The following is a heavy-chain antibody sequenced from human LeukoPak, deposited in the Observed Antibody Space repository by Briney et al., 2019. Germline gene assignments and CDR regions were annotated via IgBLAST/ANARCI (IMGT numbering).Heavy chain of an antibody. CDR2: ISGYNGNT. D-gene: IGHD1-26*01. Sequence: ASVKVSCKASGYTFSSYGISWVRQAPGQGLERMGWISGYNGNTDYAQKLQGRVTMTTDTSTSTAYMELRSLRSDDTAVYYCARAGVVGAPAWVDVWGQGTTVTVS. CDR3: ARAGVVGAPAWVDV. V-gene: IGHV1-18*01. CDR1: GYTFSSYG. J-gene: IGHJ6*02.